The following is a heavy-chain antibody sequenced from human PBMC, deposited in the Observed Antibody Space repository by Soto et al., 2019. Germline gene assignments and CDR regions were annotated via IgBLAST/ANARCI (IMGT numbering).Heavy chain of an antibody. CDR2: ISGSGGST. CDR1: GFTFSSYA. D-gene: IGHD2-2*01. V-gene: IGHV3-23*01. CDR3: AKGDRYQLLSWFDS. J-gene: IGHJ5*01. Sequence: LRLSCAASGFTFSSYAMNWVRQAPGKGLEWVSVISGSGGSTKYADSVKGRFTISRDNSENTAYLQMNSLRAEDTAVYYCAKGDRYQLLSWFDSWGQGTLVTVSS.